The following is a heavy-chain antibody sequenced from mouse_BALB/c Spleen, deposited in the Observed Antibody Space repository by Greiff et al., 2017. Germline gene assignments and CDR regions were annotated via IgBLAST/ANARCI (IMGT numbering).Heavy chain of an antibody. CDR3: ARGLGYYYGSSYYFDY. CDR1: GYSITSGYS. CDR2: IHYSGST. J-gene: IGHJ2*01. V-gene: IGHV3-1*02. D-gene: IGHD1-1*01. Sequence: EVKLQESGPDLVKPSQSLSLTCTVTGYSITSGYSWHWIRQFPGNKLEWMGYIHYSGSTNYNPSLKSRISITRDTSKNQFFLQLNSVTTEDTATYYCARGLGYYYGSSYYFDYWGQGTTLTVSS.